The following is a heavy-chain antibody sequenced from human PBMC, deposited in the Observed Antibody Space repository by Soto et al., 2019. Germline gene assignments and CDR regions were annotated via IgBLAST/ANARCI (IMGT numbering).Heavy chain of an antibody. V-gene: IGHV3-23*01. D-gene: IGHD2-2*02. CDR1: WCTLDGYG. J-gene: IGHJ6*03. CDR3: AKGFLHTGSCGDYYSHLLDV. Sequence: GYPRPCWGAVWCTLDGYGMSRVPQAPREGLGLDSQIKSRSDNTYYADSVKGRSTISRDHYKNTLYLQMNSLRAEDTAVYYCAKGFLHTGSCGDYYSHLLDVWGKGTTVTVSS. CDR2: IKSRSDNT.